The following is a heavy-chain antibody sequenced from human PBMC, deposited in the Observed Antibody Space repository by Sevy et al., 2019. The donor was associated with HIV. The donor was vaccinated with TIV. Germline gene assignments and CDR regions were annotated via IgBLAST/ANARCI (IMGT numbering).Heavy chain of an antibody. V-gene: IGHV3-23*01. Sequence: GSLRLSCAASGFTFSSYAMSWVRQAPGKGLEWVSGISGSGGRTYYADSVKGRFTISRDNSRNTLYLQMNSVSAEDTAVYYCAKESPASYYYGSGTYPEGWGQGTLVTVSS. CDR1: GFTFSSYA. CDR2: ISGSGGRT. J-gene: IGHJ4*02. D-gene: IGHD3-10*01. CDR3: AKESPASYYYGSGTYPEG.